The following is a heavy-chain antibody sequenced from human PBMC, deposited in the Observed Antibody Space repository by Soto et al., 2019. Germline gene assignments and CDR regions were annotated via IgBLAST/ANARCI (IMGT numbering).Heavy chain of an antibody. CDR1: GGSFSGYY. V-gene: IGHV4-34*01. D-gene: IGHD2-2*01. CDR3: ARGDIVVVPAAMRGTYYGMDV. Sequence: QVQLQQWGAGLLKPSETLSLTCAVYGGSFSGYYWSWIRQPPGKGPEWIGEINHSGSTNYNPSLKSRVTRSVDTSKNQFSLKLSSVTAADTAVYYCARGDIVVVPAAMRGTYYGMDVWGQGTTVTVSS. CDR2: INHSGST. J-gene: IGHJ6*02.